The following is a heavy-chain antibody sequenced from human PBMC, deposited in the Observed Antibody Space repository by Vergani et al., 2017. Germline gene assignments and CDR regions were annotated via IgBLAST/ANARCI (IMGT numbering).Heavy chain of an antibody. V-gene: IGHV5-51*01. Sequence: EVQLVQSGAEVKTPGASLKISCKCSGYSFTSYWIGWVRQMPGKGLEWMGIIYPGDSDTRYSPSFQGQVTISADKSISTAYLQWSSLNASDTAMYYCARGAVAASYYYGMDVSSQGTTVTVSS. CDR2: IYPGDSDT. D-gene: IGHD6-19*01. CDR1: GYSFTSYW. CDR3: ARGAVAASYYYGMDV. J-gene: IGHJ6*02.